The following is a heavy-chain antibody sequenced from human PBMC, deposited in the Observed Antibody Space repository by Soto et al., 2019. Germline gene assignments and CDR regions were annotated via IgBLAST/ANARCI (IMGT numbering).Heavy chain of an antibody. CDR2: ISGSGGST. Sequence: RLSCAASGFTFSSYAMSWVRQAPGKWLEWVSVISGSGGSTYYADSVKGRFTISRDNSKNTLYLQMNSLRAEDTAVYHCARDLAFYRSSARGMDVWGQGTTVTVSS. V-gene: IGHV3-23*01. CDR1: GFTFSSYA. CDR3: ARDLAFYRSSARGMDV. D-gene: IGHD6-13*01. J-gene: IGHJ6*02.